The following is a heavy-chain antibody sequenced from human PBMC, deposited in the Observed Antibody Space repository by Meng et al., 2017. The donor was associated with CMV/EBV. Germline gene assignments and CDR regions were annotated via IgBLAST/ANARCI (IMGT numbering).Heavy chain of an antibody. CDR2: INANSGGT. V-gene: IGHV1-2*02. D-gene: IGHD1-26*01. J-gene: IGHJ6*02. CDR1: GYTFTGYN. Sequence: ASVKVSCKASGYTFTGYNMHWVRQAPGQGLEWMGWINANSGGTNYAQKFQGRVTMTRDTSTSTAYMELSSLRSDDTAVYYCASPRRVGATLVGYSYYYGLDVWGQGTTVTVSS. CDR3: ASPRRVGATLVGYSYYYGLDV.